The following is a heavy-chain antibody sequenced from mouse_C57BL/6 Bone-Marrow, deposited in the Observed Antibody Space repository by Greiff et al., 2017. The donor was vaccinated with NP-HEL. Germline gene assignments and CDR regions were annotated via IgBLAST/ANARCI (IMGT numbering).Heavy chain of an antibody. CDR3: AREDGGFAY. Sequence: EVKLVESGGGLVQPGGSLKLSCAASGFTFSDYGMAWVRQAPRKGPEWVAFISNLAYSISYADTVTGRVTISRENAKNTLYLEMSSLRSEDTAMYYCAREDGGFAYWGQGTLVTVSA. CDR1: GFTFSDYG. J-gene: IGHJ3*01. CDR2: ISNLAYSI. D-gene: IGHD2-3*01. V-gene: IGHV5-15*01.